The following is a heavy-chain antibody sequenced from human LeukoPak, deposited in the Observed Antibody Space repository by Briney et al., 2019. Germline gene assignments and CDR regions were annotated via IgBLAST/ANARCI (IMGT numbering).Heavy chain of an antibody. CDR3: ARASDYGSFVGSYRYYVWFYW. CDR1: GFTFSTYT. J-gene: IGHJ5*01. V-gene: IGHV3-21*01. D-gene: IGHD3-16*02. CDR2: ISGSSGYT. Sequence: PGGSLRLSCAASGFTFSTYTMNWVRQAPGKGLEWVSSISGSSGYTYYADSVKGRFTISRDNAKNSLYLQMNSLRADDTAVYYCARASDYGSFVGSYRYYVWFYWWDQGIVVIVS.